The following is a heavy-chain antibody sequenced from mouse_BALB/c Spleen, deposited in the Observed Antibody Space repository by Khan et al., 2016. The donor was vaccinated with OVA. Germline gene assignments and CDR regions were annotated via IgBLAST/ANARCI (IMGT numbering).Heavy chain of an antibody. J-gene: IGHJ2*01. Sequence: QVQLQQSGAELVRPGTSVKVSCKASGYAFTSYLIEWINQRPGQGLEWIGLINPGNGNTNYNEKFKGKATLTADKSSSTAYIPLSSLPSADSAVYFCARSQLGLRFDYWGQGTTLTVSS. V-gene: IGHV1-54*01. CDR2: INPGNGNT. D-gene: IGHD3-1*01. CDR3: ARSQLGLRFDY. CDR1: GYAFTSYL.